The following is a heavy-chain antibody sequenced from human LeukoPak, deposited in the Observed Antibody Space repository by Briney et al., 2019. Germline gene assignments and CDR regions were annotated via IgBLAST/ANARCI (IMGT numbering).Heavy chain of an antibody. J-gene: IGHJ6*02. CDR3: ARVLYSSGWDSDYYYGMDV. D-gene: IGHD6-19*01. Sequence: SETLSLTCTVSGGSIRSSYYYWGWIRQPPGKGLEWIGSIYDSGSTYYNPSLKSRVTISVDTSKNQFSLKLNSVTAADTAVYYCARVLYSSGWDSDYYYGMDVWGQGTTVTVSS. V-gene: IGHV4-39*07. CDR2: IYDSGST. CDR1: GGSIRSSYYY.